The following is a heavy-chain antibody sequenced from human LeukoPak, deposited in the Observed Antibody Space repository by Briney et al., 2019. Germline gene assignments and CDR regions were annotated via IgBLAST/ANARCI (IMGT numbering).Heavy chain of an antibody. J-gene: IGHJ5*02. V-gene: IGHV3-23*01. CDR3: AREYDSSWPS. D-gene: IGHD3-22*01. CDR2: ISDNSAKT. Sequence: GSLRLSCAASGFTFSSYAMSWVRQAPGKGLEWVSAISDNSAKTYYADSVKGRFTISRDNSKNTLFVQMNSLRAEDTAIYYCAREYDSSWPSWGPGTLVTVSS. CDR1: GFTFSSYA.